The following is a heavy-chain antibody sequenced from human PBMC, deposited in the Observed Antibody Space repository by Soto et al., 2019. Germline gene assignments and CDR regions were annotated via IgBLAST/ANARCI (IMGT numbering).Heavy chain of an antibody. D-gene: IGHD3-10*01. V-gene: IGHV3-30*18. CDR3: AKTRNSVINYNYYDNRDV. Sequence: QVQLVESGGGVVQPGGSLRLTCAASGFTFSEYGIHWVRQAPGKGLEWVAITSYDGRHTSYVDSVKGRFTISRDNSGNTAFLEMNRLRVEDTAVYYCAKTRNSVINYNYYDNRDVWGQGTTVTVSS. CDR2: TSYDGRHT. J-gene: IGHJ6*02. CDR1: GFTFSEYG.